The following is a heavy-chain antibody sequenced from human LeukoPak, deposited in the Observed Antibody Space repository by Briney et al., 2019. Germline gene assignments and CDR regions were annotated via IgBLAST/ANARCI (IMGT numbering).Heavy chain of an antibody. Sequence: GGSLRLSCAASGFTFSSYGMHWVRQAPGKGLEWVAVISYDGSNKYYADSVKGRFTISRDNSKNTLYLQMNGLRAEDTAVYYCAKAESPINRYNWNDKRRPYGMDVWGQGTTVTVSS. D-gene: IGHD1-20*01. V-gene: IGHV3-30*18. J-gene: IGHJ6*02. CDR3: AKAESPINRYNWNDKRRPYGMDV. CDR2: ISYDGSNK. CDR1: GFTFSSYG.